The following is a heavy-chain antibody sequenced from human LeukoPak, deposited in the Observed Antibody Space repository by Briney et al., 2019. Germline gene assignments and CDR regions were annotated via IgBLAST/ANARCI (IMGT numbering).Heavy chain of an antibody. CDR2: IIPIFGTA. CDR1: GGTFISYA. V-gene: IGHV1-69*13. Sequence: SVKVSCKASGGTFISYAISWVRQAPGQGLEWMGGIIPIFGTANYAQKFQGRVTITADESTSTAYMELSSLRSEDTAVYYCARGPVAGTGVHYYYGMDVWGQGTTVTVSS. CDR3: ARGPVAGTGVHYYYGMDV. J-gene: IGHJ6*02. D-gene: IGHD6-19*01.